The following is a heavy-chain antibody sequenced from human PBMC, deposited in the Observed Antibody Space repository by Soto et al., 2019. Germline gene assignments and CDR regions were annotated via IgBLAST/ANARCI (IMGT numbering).Heavy chain of an antibody. Sequence: SETLSLTYAVYGGSFSGYYWSWIRQPPGKGLEWIGEINHSGSTNYNPSLKSRVTISVDTSKNQFSLKLSSVTAADTAVYYCARHSYCSSTSCYGLYYYYYMDVWGKGTTVTVSS. J-gene: IGHJ6*03. D-gene: IGHD2-2*01. CDR1: GGSFSGYY. CDR3: ARHSYCSSTSCYGLYYYYYMDV. CDR2: INHSGST. V-gene: IGHV4-34*01.